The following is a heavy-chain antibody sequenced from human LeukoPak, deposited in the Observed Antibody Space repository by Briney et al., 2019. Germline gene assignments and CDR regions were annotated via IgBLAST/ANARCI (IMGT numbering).Heavy chain of an antibody. CDR1: GFTFSSYS. Sequence: GGSLRLPCAASGFTFSSYSMNWVRQAPGKGLEWVSSISSSSSYIYYADSVKGRFTISRDNAKNSLYLQMNSLRAEDTAVYYCARDGPNYYGSGSYRYFDYWGQGTLVTVSS. D-gene: IGHD3-10*01. CDR2: ISSSSSYI. V-gene: IGHV3-21*01. CDR3: ARDGPNYYGSGSYRYFDY. J-gene: IGHJ4*02.